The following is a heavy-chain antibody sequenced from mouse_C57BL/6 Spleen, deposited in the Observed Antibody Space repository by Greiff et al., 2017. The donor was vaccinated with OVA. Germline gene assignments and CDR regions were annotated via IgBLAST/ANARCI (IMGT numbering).Heavy chain of an antibody. V-gene: IGHV1-18*01. Sequence: VHVKQSGPELVKPGASVKIPCKASGYTFTDYNMDWVKQSHGKSLEWIGDINPNNGGTIYNQKFKGKATLTVDKSSSTAYMELRSLTSEDTAVYYCARGYYGSPWFAYWGQGTLVTVSA. D-gene: IGHD1-1*01. J-gene: IGHJ3*01. CDR2: INPNNGGT. CDR3: ARGYYGSPWFAY. CDR1: GYTFTDYN.